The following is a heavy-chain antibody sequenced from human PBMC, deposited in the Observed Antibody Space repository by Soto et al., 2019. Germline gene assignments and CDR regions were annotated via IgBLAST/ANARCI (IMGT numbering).Heavy chain of an antibody. Sequence: EVQLLKSGGGWIQSGGSLRLSCAASGFTFSSYAMNWVRQAPGKGLEWVSGITGSGAGSYYSDSVKGRFTISRDNSKNTLYLQMNSLRAEDTAVYYCAKAYSNSWPNDWFDPWGQGTLVTVSS. D-gene: IGHD6-13*01. J-gene: IGHJ5*02. CDR2: ITGSGAGS. V-gene: IGHV3-23*01. CDR3: AKAYSNSWPNDWFDP. CDR1: GFTFSSYA.